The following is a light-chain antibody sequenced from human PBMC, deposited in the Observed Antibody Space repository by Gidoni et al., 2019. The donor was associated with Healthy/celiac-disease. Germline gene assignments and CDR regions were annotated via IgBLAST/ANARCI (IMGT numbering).Light chain of an antibody. CDR1: QSVSSN. CDR2: GAS. J-gene: IGKJ1*01. CDR3: QQYNNWPRT. Sequence: EIVMTQSPATLSVSPGERATLSCRASQSVSSNLAWYQQKPGQAPRLLIYGASTRDTGIPARFSGSGSGTEFTLTISSLQSEDFAVYYCQQYNNWPRTFGQXTKVEIK. V-gene: IGKV3-15*01.